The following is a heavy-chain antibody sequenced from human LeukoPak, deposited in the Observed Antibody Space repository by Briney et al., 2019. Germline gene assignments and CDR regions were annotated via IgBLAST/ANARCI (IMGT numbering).Heavy chain of an antibody. J-gene: IGHJ4*02. CDR1: GYIYTTYW. CDR2: IYPGDSDT. CDR3: ARRGYYYDSSGYYRIDY. Sequence: GESLKISCKASGYIYTTYWIGWVRQMPGKGPEWMGIIYPGDSDTRYSPSFEGQVTISADKSISTAYLQWSSLKASDTAMYYCARRGYYYDSSGYYRIDYWGQGTLVTVSS. V-gene: IGHV5-51*01. D-gene: IGHD3-22*01.